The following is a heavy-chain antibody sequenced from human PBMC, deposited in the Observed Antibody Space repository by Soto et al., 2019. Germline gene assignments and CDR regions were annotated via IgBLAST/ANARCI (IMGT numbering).Heavy chain of an antibody. V-gene: IGHV4-59*12. CDR1: GGSISSYY. CDR2: IYHSGSS. Sequence: PSETLSLTCTVSGGSISSYYWSWIRQPPGKGLEWIGYIYHSGSSNYNPSLKSRVTILLDTSKNQLSLKLSSVTAADTAVYYCVGGPSGQRLSDWGRETRVPVSP. J-gene: IGHJ4*02. D-gene: IGHD3-10*01. CDR3: VGGPSGQRLSD.